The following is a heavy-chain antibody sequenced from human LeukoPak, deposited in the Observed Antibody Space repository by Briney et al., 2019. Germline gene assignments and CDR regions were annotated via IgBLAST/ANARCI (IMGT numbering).Heavy chain of an antibody. CDR1: GFTFSSYE. CDR2: LYSGGST. CDR3: ARTHGGAGSPNNFDY. J-gene: IGHJ4*02. D-gene: IGHD3-10*01. V-gene: IGHV3-53*01. Sequence: PGGSLRLSCAASGFTFSSYEMSWVRQAPGKGPEWVSTLYSGGSTYYADSVKGRFTISRDHSKNTVYLQMNSLRAEDTALYYCARTHGGAGSPNNFDYWGQGTLVTVSS.